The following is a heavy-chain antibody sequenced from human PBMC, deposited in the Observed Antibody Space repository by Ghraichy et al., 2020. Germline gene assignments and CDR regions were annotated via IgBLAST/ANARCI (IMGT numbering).Heavy chain of an antibody. CDR3: ARDQDNWNYGVFDY. V-gene: IGHV3-23*01. CDR1: GFTFSSYA. Sequence: GSLRLSCAASGFTFSSYAMSWVRQAPGKGLEWVAGISGSGSSTYYADSVKGRFTISRDKSENTLYLQMNSLRAEDTALYYCARDQDNWNYGVFDYWGQGTLVTVSS. D-gene: IGHD1-7*01. CDR2: ISGSGSST. J-gene: IGHJ4*02.